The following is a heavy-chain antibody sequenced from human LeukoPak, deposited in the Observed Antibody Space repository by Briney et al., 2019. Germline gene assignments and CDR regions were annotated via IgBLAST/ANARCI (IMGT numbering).Heavy chain of an antibody. D-gene: IGHD5-18*01. CDR3: AQDSDGYSN. V-gene: IGHV3-7*01. J-gene: IGHJ4*02. Sequence: GGSLRLSCAASGFTFRSAWMSWLRQAPGKGLGWVANIKEDGTKDYYVDAVKGRFTISRDNAKNSLYLQMNYLRAEDTAVYYCAQDSDGYSNWGQGTLVTVSS. CDR2: IKEDGTKD. CDR1: GFTFRSAW.